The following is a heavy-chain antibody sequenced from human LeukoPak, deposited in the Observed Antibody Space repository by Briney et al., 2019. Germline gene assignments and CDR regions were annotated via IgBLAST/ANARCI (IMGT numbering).Heavy chain of an antibody. Sequence: SETLSLTCTVSGGSISSSSYYRGWVRQPPGKGLVWMVSIYYSGSTYYNPSLKSRVTISVDTSKNQFSLKLSSVTAADTAVYYCARGSSSGWYGGWFDPWGQGTLVTVSS. CDR1: GGSISSSSYY. D-gene: IGHD6-19*01. V-gene: IGHV4-39*01. CDR3: ARGSSSGWYGGWFDP. CDR2: IYYSGST. J-gene: IGHJ5*02.